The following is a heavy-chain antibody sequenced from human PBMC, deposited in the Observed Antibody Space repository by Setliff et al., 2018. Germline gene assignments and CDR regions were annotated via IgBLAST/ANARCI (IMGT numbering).Heavy chain of an antibody. CDR2: ISSSSGTI. Sequence: GGSLRLSCAASGFTFSDYNMNWVRQAPGKGLEWLSYISSSSGTIFYADSVKGRFTISRDNARSSLYLQMNSLTAEDTAVYFCARSPGWIPWFDSWGQGTLVTVSS. D-gene: IGHD5-12*01. V-gene: IGHV3-48*04. CDR1: GFTFSDYN. J-gene: IGHJ5*01. CDR3: ARSPGWIPWFDS.